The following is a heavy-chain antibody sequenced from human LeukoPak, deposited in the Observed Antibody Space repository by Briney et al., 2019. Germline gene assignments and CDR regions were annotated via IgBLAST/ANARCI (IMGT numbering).Heavy chain of an antibody. D-gene: IGHD6-19*01. V-gene: IGHV3-33*06. Sequence: PGGSLRLSCAASGFTFSTYGMHWVRQAPGKGLEWVAIIWYDRSKKYYADSVKGRFTISRDNSKNTLYLQMNSLRAEDTAVYYCANRAVAGTREKYYFDYWGQGTLVAVSS. J-gene: IGHJ4*02. CDR1: GFTFSTYG. CDR3: ANRAVAGTREKYYFDY. CDR2: IWYDRSKK.